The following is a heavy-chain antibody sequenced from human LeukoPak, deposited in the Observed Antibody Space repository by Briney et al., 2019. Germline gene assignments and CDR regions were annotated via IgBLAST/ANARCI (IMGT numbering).Heavy chain of an antibody. J-gene: IGHJ3*02. CDR2: INHSGST. CDR3: ARPLSTYYYDSSGYYDAFDI. CDR1: GGSFSGYY. V-gene: IGHV4-34*01. D-gene: IGHD3-22*01. Sequence: KPSETLSLTCAVYGGSFSGYYWSWIRQPPGKGLEWIGEINHSGSTNYNPSLKSRVTISVDTSKNQFSLKLSSVTAADTAVYYCARPLSTYYYDSSGYYDAFDIWGQGTMVTVSS.